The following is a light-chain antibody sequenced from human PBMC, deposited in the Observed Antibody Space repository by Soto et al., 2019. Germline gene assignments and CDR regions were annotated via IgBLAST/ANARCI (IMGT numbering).Light chain of an antibody. V-gene: IGKV1-9*01. Sequence: DIHLTQSPSFLSASVGDRVTITCRASQGISTYLAWYQQKPGKAPNLLIYAASTLQSGVPSRFTGSGSGTEVTLTSSSLQPEDFAIYYCQQLSSYPRTFGPGTKVDVK. CDR2: AAS. J-gene: IGKJ3*01. CDR1: QGISTY. CDR3: QQLSSYPRT.